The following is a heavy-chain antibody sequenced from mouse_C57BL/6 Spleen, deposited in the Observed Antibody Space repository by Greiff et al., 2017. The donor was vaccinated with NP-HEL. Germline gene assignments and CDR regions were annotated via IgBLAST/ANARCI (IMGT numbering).Heavy chain of an antibody. Sequence: VQLQQSGAELVRPGASVKLSCTASGFNIKDDYMHWVKQRPEQGLEWIGWIDPENGDTEYASKFQGKATITADTSSNTAYLPLSSLTSGDTAVYYCTSTVVEGYWGQGTTLTVSS. CDR2: IDPENGDT. CDR1: GFNIKDDY. J-gene: IGHJ2*01. V-gene: IGHV14-4*01. CDR3: TSTVVEGY. D-gene: IGHD1-1*01.